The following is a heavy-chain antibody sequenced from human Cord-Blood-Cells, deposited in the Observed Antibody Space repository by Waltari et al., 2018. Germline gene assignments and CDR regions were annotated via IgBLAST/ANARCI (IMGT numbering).Heavy chain of an antibody. D-gene: IGHD3-3*01. J-gene: IGHJ3*02. CDR2: IYSGGST. CDR1: GFTVSSNY. V-gene: IGHV3-53*01. Sequence: EVQLVESGGGLIQPGGSLRLSCAASGFTVSSNYMSWVRQAPGKGLEWVSVIYSGGSTYYADSVKGRFTISRDNSKNTLYLQMNSLRAEDTAVDYCARMGGDFWSGYYAVDIWGQGTMVTVSS. CDR3: ARMGGDFWSGYYAVDI.